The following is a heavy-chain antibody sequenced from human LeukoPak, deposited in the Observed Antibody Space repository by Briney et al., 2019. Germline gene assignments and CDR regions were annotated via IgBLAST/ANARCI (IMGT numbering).Heavy chain of an antibody. D-gene: IGHD3-9*01. CDR2: INSDGSST. CDR1: GFTFSSYW. Sequence: GGSLRLSCAASGFTFSSYWMHWVRQAPGKGLVWVSRINSDGSSTSYADSVKGRFTISRDNAKNTLYLQMNSLRAEDTAVYYCARWGYFDGPYAFGIWGQGTMVTVSS. CDR3: ARWGYFDGPYAFGI. J-gene: IGHJ3*02. V-gene: IGHV3-74*01.